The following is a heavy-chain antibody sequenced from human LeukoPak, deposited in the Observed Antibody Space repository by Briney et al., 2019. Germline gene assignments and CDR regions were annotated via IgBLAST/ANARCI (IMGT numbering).Heavy chain of an antibody. D-gene: IGHD6-13*01. V-gene: IGHV4-61*05. CDR3: ARVTGYMTEDYFDY. CDR1: GDSISSSNSY. CDR2: IYYSGST. Sequence: SETLSLTCTVSGDSISSSNSYWGWIRQPPGRGLEWIGFIYYSGSTNYNPSLKSRVTISVDTSKNQFSLRLSSVTAADTAVYYCARVTGYMTEDYFDYWGQGTLITVSS. J-gene: IGHJ4*02.